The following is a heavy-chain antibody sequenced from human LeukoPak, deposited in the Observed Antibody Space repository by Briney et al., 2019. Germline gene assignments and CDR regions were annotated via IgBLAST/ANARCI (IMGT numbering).Heavy chain of an antibody. CDR1: GYTFTSYG. J-gene: IGHJ4*02. V-gene: IGHV1-18*01. Sequence: ASVKVSCKASGYTFTSYGISWVRQAPGQGLEWMGWISAYNGNTNYAQKLQGRVTMTTDTSTSTAYMELRSLRSDDTAVYYCAREGSGWYSGVYYFDYWGQGTLVTVSS. D-gene: IGHD6-19*01. CDR3: AREGSGWYSGVYYFDY. CDR2: ISAYNGNT.